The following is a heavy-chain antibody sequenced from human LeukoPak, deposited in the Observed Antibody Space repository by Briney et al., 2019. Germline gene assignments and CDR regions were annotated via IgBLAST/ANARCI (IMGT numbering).Heavy chain of an antibody. CDR3: ARRTRYNWNVGYYYMDV. D-gene: IGHD1-1*01. Sequence: ASVKVSCKASGYTFTSYGISWVRQAPGQGLEWMGWISDYNGNTNYAQKLQGRVTMTTDTSTSTAYLELRSLRSDDTAVYYCARRTRYNWNVGYYYMDVWGTGTTVTISS. CDR2: ISDYNGNT. J-gene: IGHJ6*03. V-gene: IGHV1-18*01. CDR1: GYTFTSYG.